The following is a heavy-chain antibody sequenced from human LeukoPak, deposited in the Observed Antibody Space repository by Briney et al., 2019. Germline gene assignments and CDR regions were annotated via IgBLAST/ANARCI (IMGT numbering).Heavy chain of an antibody. CDR1: GDAVYY. CDR2: IYNNEST. V-gene: IGHV4-4*07. D-gene: IGHD2-15*01. Sequence: SETLSLTCTVSGDAVYYWNWIRQPAGKGLEWIGRIYNNESTWSNPSLKSRVSMSIDTSKNQFSLKLSSVTAADAAVYYCARDIGSHFGGLDHYYYDYWGPGTLVTVSS. J-gene: IGHJ4*02. CDR3: ARDIGSHFGGLDHYYYDY.